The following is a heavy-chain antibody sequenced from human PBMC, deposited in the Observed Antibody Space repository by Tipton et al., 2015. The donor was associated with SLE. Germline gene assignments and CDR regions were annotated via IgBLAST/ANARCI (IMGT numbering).Heavy chain of an antibody. Sequence: TLSLTCAVYGGSFSEYYWSWIRQPPGKGLEWVGEVNHRGSTHYNPSLKSRVTISVDTSKNQFSLKLNSVSAADTAIYYCARDGGGGGWSFDYWGQGALVTVSS. CDR2: VNHRGST. V-gene: IGHV4-34*01. CDR3: ARDGGGGGWSFDY. CDR1: GGSFSEYY. D-gene: IGHD6-19*01. J-gene: IGHJ4*02.